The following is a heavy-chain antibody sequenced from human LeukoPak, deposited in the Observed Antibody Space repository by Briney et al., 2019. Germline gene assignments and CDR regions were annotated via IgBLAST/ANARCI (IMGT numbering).Heavy chain of an antibody. D-gene: IGHD1-26*01. CDR3: AREGLLGATFY. J-gene: IGHJ4*02. V-gene: IGHV1-2*02. Sequence: GASVKVSCKASGYTFTGYYMHWVRQAPGQGLEWMGWINPKSGGTNYAQKFQGRATMTRDTSISTAYMELSRLRSDDTAVYYCAREGLLGATFYWGQGTLVTVSS. CDR2: INPKSGGT. CDR1: GYTFTGYY.